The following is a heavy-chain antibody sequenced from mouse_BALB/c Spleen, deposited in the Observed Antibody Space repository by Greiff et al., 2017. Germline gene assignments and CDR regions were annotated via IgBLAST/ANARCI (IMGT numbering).Heavy chain of an antibody. CDR3: AREAFYAMDY. Sequence: EVKVVESGGGLVQPGGSRKLSCAASGFTFSSFGMHWVRQAPEKGLEWVAYISSGSSTIYYADTVKGRFTISRDNPKNTLFLQMTSLRSEDTAMYYCAREAFYAMDYWGQGTSVTVSS. D-gene: IGHD3-2*02. V-gene: IGHV5-17*02. CDR1: GFTFSSFG. CDR2: ISSGSSTI. J-gene: IGHJ4*01.